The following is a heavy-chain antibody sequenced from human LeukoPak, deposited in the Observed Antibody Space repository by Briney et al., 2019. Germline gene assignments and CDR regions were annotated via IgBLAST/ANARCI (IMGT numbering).Heavy chain of an antibody. D-gene: IGHD3-10*01. V-gene: IGHV3-7*02. Sequence: PGGSLRLSCAASGFTFVRFWMTWVRQAPGKGLEWLAAINQDGSETYYVDSVKGRFSVSRDNAKHSLYLQMSSLGAGDTAVYHCATRGDFGSGWYLDLWGRGTRVTVSS. J-gene: IGHJ2*01. CDR2: INQDGSET. CDR3: ATRGDFGSGWYLDL. CDR1: GFTFVRFW.